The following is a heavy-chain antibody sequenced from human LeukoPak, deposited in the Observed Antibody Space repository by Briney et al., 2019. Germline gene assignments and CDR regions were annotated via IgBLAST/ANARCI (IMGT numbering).Heavy chain of an antibody. CDR3: AKNSSGGYSDY. CDR1: GYTFTSSG. V-gene: IGHV1-18*01. Sequence: ASVKVSCKASGYTFTSSGISWVRQAPGQGLEWMGWISTYTGYSKYAQNLQGRVTMTADTSTSTAYMELSSLRSGDTAVYYCAKNSSGGYSDYWGQGTLVTVSS. D-gene: IGHD6-19*01. J-gene: IGHJ4*02. CDR2: ISTYTGYS.